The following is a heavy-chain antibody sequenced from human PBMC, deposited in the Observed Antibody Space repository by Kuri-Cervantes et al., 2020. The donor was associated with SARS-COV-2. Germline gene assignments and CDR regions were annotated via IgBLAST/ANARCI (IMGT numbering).Heavy chain of an antibody. CDR2: ISSSGNTI. V-gene: IGHV3-11*04. J-gene: IGHJ4*02. CDR1: GFTFSDYY. Sequence: LSLTCAASGFTFSDYYMSWIRQAPGKGLEWISYISSSGNTIYYADSVKGRFTISRDNAKNSLFLQMNSLRAEDTAVYYCVRDGDHWNFDYWGQGTLVTVSS. D-gene: IGHD1-1*01. CDR3: VRDGDHWNFDY.